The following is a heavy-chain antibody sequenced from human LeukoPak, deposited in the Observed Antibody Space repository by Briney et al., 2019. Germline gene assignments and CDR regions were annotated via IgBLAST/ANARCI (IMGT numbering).Heavy chain of an antibody. CDR1: GFTFSSYS. D-gene: IGHD3-10*01. CDR2: ITGTSSYI. V-gene: IGHV3-21*01. Sequence: GGSLRLSCAASGFTFSSYSMNWVRQAPGKGLEWVSSITGTSSYIYYADSVKGRFTISRDNAKNSLYLQMNSLRAEDTAVYYCARGNKFGELLPTPDYWGQGTLVTVSS. J-gene: IGHJ4*02. CDR3: ARGNKFGELLPTPDY.